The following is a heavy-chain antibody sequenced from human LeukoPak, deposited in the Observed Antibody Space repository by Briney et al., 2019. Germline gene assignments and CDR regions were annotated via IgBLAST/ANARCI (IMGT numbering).Heavy chain of an antibody. CDR1: GGSISSSSYY. CDR2: INHSGST. V-gene: IGHV4-39*07. Sequence: SETLSLTCTVSGGSISSSSYYWSWIRQPPGKGLEWIGEINHSGSTNYNPSLKSRVTISVDTSKNQFSLKLSSVTAADTAVYYCARGYYYGSGSYYSGYRKPVPKYYFDYWGQGTLVTVSS. D-gene: IGHD3-10*01. J-gene: IGHJ4*02. CDR3: ARGYYYGSGSYYSGYRKPVPKYYFDY.